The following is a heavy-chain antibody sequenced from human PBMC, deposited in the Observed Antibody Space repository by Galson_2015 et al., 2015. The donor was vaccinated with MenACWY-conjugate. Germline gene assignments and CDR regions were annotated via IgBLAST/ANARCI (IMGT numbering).Heavy chain of an antibody. CDR1: GFTFANAW. J-gene: IGHJ4*02. CDR2: IKSKTYGGTT. CDR3: ATSGPEMAKFDRHG. V-gene: IGHV3-15*01. Sequence: LRLSCAASGFTFANAWMTWVRQAPGKGLEWVGHIKSKTYGGTTDYAARVKGRFTISRDDSKNTLYLQLNGLKTEDTAVYYCATSGPEMAKFDRHGWGQGTLVTVSS. D-gene: IGHD5-24*01.